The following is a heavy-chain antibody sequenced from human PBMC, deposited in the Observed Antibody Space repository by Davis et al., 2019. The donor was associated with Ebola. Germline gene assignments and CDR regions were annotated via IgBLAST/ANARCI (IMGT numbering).Heavy chain of an antibody. CDR2: ISSSSSYI. CDR3: ARAGLRMDY. V-gene: IGHV3-21*01. Sequence: GESLKISCAASGFSFSTYGMHWVRQAPGKGLEWVSSISSSSSYIYYADSVKGRFTISRDNAKNSLYLQMNSLRAEDTAVYYCARAGLRMDYWGQGTLVTVSS. CDR1: GFSFSTYG. J-gene: IGHJ4*02. D-gene: IGHD4-17*01.